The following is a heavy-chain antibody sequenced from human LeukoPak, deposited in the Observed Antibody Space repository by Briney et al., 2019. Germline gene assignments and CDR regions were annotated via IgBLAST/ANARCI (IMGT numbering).Heavy chain of an antibody. Sequence: TGGSLRLSCAASGFTFSSYSMNWVRQAPGKGLEWVSSISSSSSYIYYADSVKGRFTISRDNSKNTLYLQMNSLRAEDTAVYYCAPRRGIAAQPFDYWGQGTLVTVSS. V-gene: IGHV3-21*04. CDR2: ISSSSSYI. CDR3: APRRGIAAQPFDY. J-gene: IGHJ4*02. CDR1: GFTFSSYS. D-gene: IGHD6-13*01.